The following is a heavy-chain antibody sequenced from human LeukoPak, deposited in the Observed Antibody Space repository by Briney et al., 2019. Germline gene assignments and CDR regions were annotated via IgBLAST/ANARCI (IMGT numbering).Heavy chain of an antibody. Sequence: GGSLKLSCAASGFTFSGSAMHWVRQASGKGLEWVGRIRSKANSYATAYAASVKGRFTISRDDSKNTAYLQMNSLKTEDTAVYYCTRGESGPPTGAFDIWGQGTMVTVSS. J-gene: IGHJ3*02. CDR1: GFTFSGSA. D-gene: IGHD7-27*01. V-gene: IGHV3-73*01. CDR2: IRSKANSYAT. CDR3: TRGESGPPTGAFDI.